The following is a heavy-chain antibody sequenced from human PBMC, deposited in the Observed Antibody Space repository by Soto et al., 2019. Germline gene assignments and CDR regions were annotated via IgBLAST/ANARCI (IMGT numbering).Heavy chain of an antibody. CDR1: GFTVSNNY. Sequence: EVHLVESGGGLVQPGGSLRLSCAASGFTVSNNYMSWVRQAPGKGLVWVSVIYSGGSVYYRDSVNGRFTISRDHAKNTLYLQMNSLRAEDSGVYYCVSRPRAWGQGTLVTVSS. CDR3: VSRPRA. CDR2: IYSGGSV. V-gene: IGHV3-66*01. D-gene: IGHD6-6*01. J-gene: IGHJ5*02.